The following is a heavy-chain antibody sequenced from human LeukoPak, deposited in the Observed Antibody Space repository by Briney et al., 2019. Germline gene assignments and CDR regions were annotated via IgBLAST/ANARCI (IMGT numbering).Heavy chain of an antibody. CDR3: ARSEGNYDSSGYYHFDY. CDR2: IYTSGST. J-gene: IGHJ4*02. CDR1: GGSISSYY. D-gene: IGHD3-22*01. V-gene: IGHV4-4*07. Sequence: SETLSLTCTVSGGSISSYYWSWIRQPAGKGLEWIGRIYTSGSTNYNPSLKSRVTMSVDTSKNQFSLKLSSVTAADTAVYYCARSEGNYDSSGYYHFDYWGQGTLVTVSS.